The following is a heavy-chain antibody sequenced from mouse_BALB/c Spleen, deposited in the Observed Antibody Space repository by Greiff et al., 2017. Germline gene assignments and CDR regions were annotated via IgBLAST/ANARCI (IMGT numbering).Heavy chain of an antibody. Sequence: EVKVVESGGGLVKPGGSLKLSCAASGFAFSSYDMSWVRQTPEKRLEWVAYISSGGGSTYYPDTVKGRFTISRDNAKNTLYLQMSSLKSEDTAMYYCARLRPDYWGQGTTLTVSS. D-gene: IGHD1-2*01. V-gene: IGHV5-12-1*01. CDR3: ARLRPDY. J-gene: IGHJ2*01. CDR2: ISSGGGST. CDR1: GFAFSSYD.